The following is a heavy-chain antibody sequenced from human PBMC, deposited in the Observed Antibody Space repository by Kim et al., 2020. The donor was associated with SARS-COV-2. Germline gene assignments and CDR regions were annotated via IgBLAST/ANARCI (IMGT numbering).Heavy chain of an antibody. D-gene: IGHD4-17*01. CDR3: ARETTVTPDAFDI. Sequence: GGSLRLSSAASGFTFSSHEMNWVRQAPGKGLEWVSYISKSGSNRYYADSVKGRFTISRDNAKNSLYLQMNSLRAEDTAVYYCARETTVTPDAFDIWGQGTMVTVSS. CDR1: GFTFSSHE. J-gene: IGHJ3*02. CDR2: ISKSGSNR. V-gene: IGHV3-48*03.